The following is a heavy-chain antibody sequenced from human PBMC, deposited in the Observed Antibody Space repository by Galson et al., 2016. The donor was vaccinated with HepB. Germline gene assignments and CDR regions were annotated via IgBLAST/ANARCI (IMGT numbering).Heavy chain of an antibody. CDR2: INRNGGDT. D-gene: IGHD2/OR15-2a*01. J-gene: IGHJ6*03. CDR1: GFKIDNYG. CDR3: ARAAEYTPYYYFYMDV. Sequence: SLRLSCAASGFKIDNYGMIWVRQGPGKGLEWVSGINRNGGDTGCADSVKGRFTVSRDNAQNALLLQMNSLRADDTALYYCARAAEYTPYYYFYMDVWGKGTTVTVSS. V-gene: IGHV3-20*04.